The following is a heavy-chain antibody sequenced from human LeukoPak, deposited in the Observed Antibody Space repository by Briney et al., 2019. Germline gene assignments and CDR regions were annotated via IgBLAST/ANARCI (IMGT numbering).Heavy chain of an antibody. V-gene: IGHV4-59*01. J-gene: IGHJ4*02. D-gene: IGHD3-3*01. CDR3: ARKDFGVVDY. Sequence: LEWIVYIYYSGSTNYNPSLKSRVTISVDTSKNQFSLKLSSVTAADTAVYYCARKDFGVVDYWGQGTLVTVSS. CDR2: IYYSGST.